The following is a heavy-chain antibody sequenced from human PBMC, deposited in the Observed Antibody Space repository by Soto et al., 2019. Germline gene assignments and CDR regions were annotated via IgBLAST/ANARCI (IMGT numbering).Heavy chain of an antibody. CDR2: VTSSGSNT. J-gene: IGHJ5*02. D-gene: IGHD3-10*01. CDR1: GFTFSNHA. CDR3: AKGSLWTWFDP. V-gene: IGHV3-23*01. Sequence: EVQVLESGGGLVQPGGSLRLSCAASGFTFSNHAMSWVRQAPGKGLEWVSSVTSSGSNTYYADSVKGRFTISRDNSKNTLYLQLNSLRAEDTAVYYCAKGSLWTWFDPWGQGTLVTVSS.